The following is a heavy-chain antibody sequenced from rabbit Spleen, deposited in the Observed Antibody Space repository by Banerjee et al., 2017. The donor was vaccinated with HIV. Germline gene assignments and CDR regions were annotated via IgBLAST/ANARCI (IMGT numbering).Heavy chain of an antibody. CDR3: ARGGAGSTLYGYFNL. CDR2: IYVDNSSA. V-gene: IGHV1S45*01. D-gene: IGHD4-2*01. Sequence: QEQLVESGGGLVKPGGTLTLTCTASGIDFSSSYYMCWVRQAPGKGLEWIACIYVDNSSAYYASWAKGRFTISKTSSTTVTLQMTSLTAADTATYFCARGGAGSTLYGYFNLWGPGPLVTVS. J-gene: IGHJ4*01. CDR1: GIDFSSSYY.